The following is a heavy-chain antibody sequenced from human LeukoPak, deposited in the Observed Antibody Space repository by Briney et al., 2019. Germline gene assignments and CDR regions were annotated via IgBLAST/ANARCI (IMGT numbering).Heavy chain of an antibody. V-gene: IGHV3-7*01. D-gene: IGHD6-6*01. CDR2: IKQDGSEK. Sequence: SGGSLRLSCAASGFTFSSYWMHWVRQAPGKGLEWVANIKQDGSEKYYVDSVKGRFTISRDNAKNSLYLQMNSLRAEDTAVYYCASDEYSSSFDYWGQGTLVTVSS. CDR3: ASDEYSSSFDY. J-gene: IGHJ4*02. CDR1: GFTFSSYW.